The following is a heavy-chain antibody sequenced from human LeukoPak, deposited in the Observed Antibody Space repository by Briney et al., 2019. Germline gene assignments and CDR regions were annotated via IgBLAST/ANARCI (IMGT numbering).Heavy chain of an antibody. D-gene: IGHD5-18*01. J-gene: IGHJ4*02. Sequence: GRSLRLSCAASGFTFSSYAMSWVRQAPGKGLEWVSAISGSGGSTYYADSVKGRFTISRDNSKNTLYLQMNSLRAEDTAVYYCAKDPGYSYGRGTFDYWGQGTLVTVSS. CDR2: ISGSGGST. V-gene: IGHV3-23*01. CDR3: AKDPGYSYGRGTFDY. CDR1: GFTFSSYA.